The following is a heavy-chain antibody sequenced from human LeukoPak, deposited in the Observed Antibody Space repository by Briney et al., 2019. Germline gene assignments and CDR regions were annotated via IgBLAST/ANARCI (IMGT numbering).Heavy chain of an antibody. J-gene: IGHJ5*02. V-gene: IGHV1-18*01. Sequence: ASVKVSCKVSGYSLTELSMHWVRHAPGQGLEWMGWISAYNGNTNYAQKLQGRVTMTTDTSTSTAYMELRSLRSDDTAVYYCARDNSVGDSAWWFDPWGQGTLVTVSS. CDR3: ARDNSVGDSAWWFDP. D-gene: IGHD5-12*01. CDR2: ISAYNGNT. CDR1: GYSLTELS.